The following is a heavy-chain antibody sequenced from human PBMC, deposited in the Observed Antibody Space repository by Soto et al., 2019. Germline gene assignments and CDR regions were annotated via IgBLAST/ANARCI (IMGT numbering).Heavy chain of an antibody. Sequence: QVQLVESGGGVVQPGRSLRLSCAASGFTFSSYARQWVRQAPGKGLEWVAVISYDGRNKYYADSVKGRFTISRDNSKNSLYLQMNSLRAEDTAVYYCSRDLDTAMVLAFDYWGQGTLVTVSS. J-gene: IGHJ4*02. CDR1: GFTFSSYA. D-gene: IGHD5-18*01. CDR2: ISYDGRNK. V-gene: IGHV3-30*04. CDR3: SRDLDTAMVLAFDY.